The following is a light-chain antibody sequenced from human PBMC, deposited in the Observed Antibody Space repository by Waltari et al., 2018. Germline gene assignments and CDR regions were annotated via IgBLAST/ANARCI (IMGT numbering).Light chain of an antibody. CDR2: MAS. CDR3: QQYSSFST. J-gene: IGKJ2*01. CDR1: QSVGTW. V-gene: IGKV1-5*03. Sequence: DIQMTQSPSTLSASVGDRVTISCRASQSVGTWLAWYQQKPGKAPKLLIYMASSLESGVPSRFSGSGSGTEFTLNISSLQPDDFATYSCQQYSSFSTFGQGTKLDI.